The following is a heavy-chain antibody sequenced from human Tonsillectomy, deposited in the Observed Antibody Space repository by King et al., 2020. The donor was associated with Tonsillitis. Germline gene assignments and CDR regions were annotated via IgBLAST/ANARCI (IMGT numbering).Heavy chain of an antibody. CDR3: ARALGAGIWFDP. CDR1: GGPISSTNYS. D-gene: IGHD3-10*01. CDR2: ICYSGST. Sequence: QLQESGPRLVKPSETLSLTCTVSGGPISSTNYSWGWIRQPPGKGLEWTGSICYSGSTYYNPSPKSRVSISEDTSKNQFSLKLSSVTAADTAVYYCARALGAGIWFDPWGQGTLVTVSS. J-gene: IGHJ5*02. V-gene: IGHV4-39*07.